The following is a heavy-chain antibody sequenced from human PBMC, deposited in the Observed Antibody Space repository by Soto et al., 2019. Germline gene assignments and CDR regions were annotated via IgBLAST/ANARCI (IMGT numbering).Heavy chain of an antibody. CDR1: GGSFSGYY. V-gene: IGHV4-34*01. J-gene: IGHJ5*02. D-gene: IGHD6-13*01. CDR2: LNDSGST. Sequence: PSETLSLTCAVYGGSFSGYYCSWIRQPPGKGLEGIGELNDSGSTNYNASLKSRVSISVDTSKNQFSLKLSSVTAADTAVYYCARGIAAAWEVLAHWGQGALVTVSS. CDR3: ARGIAAAWEVLAH.